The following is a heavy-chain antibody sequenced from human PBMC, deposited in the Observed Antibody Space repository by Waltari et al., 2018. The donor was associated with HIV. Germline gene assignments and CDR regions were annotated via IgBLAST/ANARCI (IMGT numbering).Heavy chain of an antibody. V-gene: IGHV3-9*01. CDR1: GFKFDDYA. J-gene: IGHJ3*02. Sequence: EVRLVESGGGLVQPGGSLRLSCAASGFKFDDYAMYWVRQLPGKGLEWVSSINWNSDTIGYADSVKGRFTISRDNAKSSLSLQMNSLRADDTALYYCAKVAMTSVTSYAIDIWGQGTMVTVSS. D-gene: IGHD4-17*01. CDR3: AKVAMTSVTSYAIDI. CDR2: INWNSDTI.